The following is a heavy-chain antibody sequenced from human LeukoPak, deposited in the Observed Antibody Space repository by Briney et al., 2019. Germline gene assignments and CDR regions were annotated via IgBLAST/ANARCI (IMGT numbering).Heavy chain of an antibody. D-gene: IGHD6-19*01. J-gene: IGHJ5*02. CDR3: ARERWIAVAGKTIRWFDP. CDR1: GGSISSSSYY. Sequence: PSETLSLTCTVSGGSISSSSYYWGWIRQPPGKGLEWIGSIYYSGSTYYNPSLKSRVTISVDTSKNQFSLKLSSVTAADTAVYYCARERWIAVAGKTIRWFDPWGQGTLVTVSS. V-gene: IGHV4-39*07. CDR2: IYYSGST.